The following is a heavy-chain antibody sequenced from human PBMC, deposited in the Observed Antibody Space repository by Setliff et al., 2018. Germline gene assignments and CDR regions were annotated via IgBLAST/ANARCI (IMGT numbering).Heavy chain of an antibody. D-gene: IGHD3-22*01. CDR1: GFTFSKYW. V-gene: IGHV3-30-3*01. Sequence: GSLRLSCGASGFTFSKYWMYWVRQVPGKGLEWVAVISSDGNIKFHAESVKGRFTISRDNSRNTQYLQMHSLRVEDTAVYYCAREYYDSSGFSYGMDVWGQGTTVTVSS. CDR2: ISSDGNIK. J-gene: IGHJ6*02. CDR3: AREYYDSSGFSYGMDV.